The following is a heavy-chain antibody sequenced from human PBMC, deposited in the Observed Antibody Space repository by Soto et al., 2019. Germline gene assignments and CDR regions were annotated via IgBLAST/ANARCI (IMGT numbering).Heavy chain of an antibody. J-gene: IGHJ4*02. CDR1: GFTFGDYA. V-gene: IGHV3-49*03. D-gene: IGHD5-18*01. CDR2: IRSKAYGGTT. CDR3: TSDIGIQFFDY. Sequence: GGSLRLSCTASGFTFGDYAMSWFRQAPGKGLEWVGFIRSKAYGGTTEYAASVKGRFTISRDDSKSIAYLQMNSLKTEDTAVYYCTSDIGIQFFDYWGQGTLVTVS.